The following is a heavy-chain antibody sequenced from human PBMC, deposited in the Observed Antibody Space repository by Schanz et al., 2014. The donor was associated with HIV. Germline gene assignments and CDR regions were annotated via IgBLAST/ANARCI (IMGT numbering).Heavy chain of an antibody. J-gene: IGHJ6*02. CDR2: IWYDGTNK. V-gene: IGHV3-33*01. CDR1: GFTFSSYG. D-gene: IGHD1-20*01. CDR3: ARDKGDNWAGFYYYYGMDV. Sequence: VQLVESGGGLVQPGGSLTLSCAASGFTFSSYGMHWVRQAPGKGLEWVAVIWYDGTNKYYADSVKGRFTISRDNARNTLYLQMNSLRAEDTAVYYCARDKGDNWAGFYYYYGMDVWGQGTTVTVSS.